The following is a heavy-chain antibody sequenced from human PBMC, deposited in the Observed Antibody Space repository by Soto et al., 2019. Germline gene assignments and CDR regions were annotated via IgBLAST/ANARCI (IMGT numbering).Heavy chain of an antibody. D-gene: IGHD5-12*01. Sequence: SETLSLTCTVSGDSIRSYYWTWIRQPPGKGLELIGYIYYSGSTRYNPSLKSRVTISVDMSKNQFSLKLSPVIAADTAVYYCARAYGGFDNGLDVWGQGTAVTVSS. J-gene: IGHJ6*02. V-gene: IGHV4-59*01. CDR3: ARAYGGFDNGLDV. CDR2: IYYSGST. CDR1: GDSIRSYY.